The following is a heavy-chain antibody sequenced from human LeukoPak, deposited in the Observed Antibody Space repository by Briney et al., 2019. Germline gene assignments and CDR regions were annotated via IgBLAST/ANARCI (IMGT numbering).Heavy chain of an antibody. CDR2: IIPIFGTA. Sequence: GASVKVSCTASGGTFSSYAISWVRQAPGRGLEWMGGIIPIFGTANYAQKFQGRVTITADKSTSTAYMELSSLRSEDTAVYYCARGYCSGGSCYPFDYWGQGTLVTVSS. CDR3: ARGYCSGGSCYPFDY. D-gene: IGHD2-15*01. J-gene: IGHJ4*02. V-gene: IGHV1-69*06. CDR1: GGTFSSYA.